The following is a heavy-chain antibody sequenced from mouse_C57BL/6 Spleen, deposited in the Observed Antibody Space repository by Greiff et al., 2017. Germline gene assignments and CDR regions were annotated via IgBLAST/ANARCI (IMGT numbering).Heavy chain of an antibody. Sequence: EVKLMESGPELVKPGASVKMSCKASGYTFTDYNMHWVKQSHGKSLEWIGYISPNNGGTSYNQKFKGKATLTVNKSSSTAYMELRSLTSEDSAVYYCARWLPLYAMDYWGQGTSVTVSS. CDR3: ARWLPLYAMDY. V-gene: IGHV1-22*01. CDR2: ISPNNGGT. D-gene: IGHD2-2*01. J-gene: IGHJ4*01. CDR1: GYTFTDYN.